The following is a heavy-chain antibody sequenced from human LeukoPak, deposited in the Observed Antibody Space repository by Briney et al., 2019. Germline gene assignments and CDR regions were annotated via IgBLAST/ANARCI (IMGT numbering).Heavy chain of an antibody. V-gene: IGHV1-69*05. CDR2: IITIFGTA. D-gene: IGHD3-22*01. Sequence: SVKVSCKASGGTFSSYAISWVRQAPGQGLEWMGGIITIFGTANYAQKFQGRVTITTDESTSTAYMELSSLRSEDTAAYYCARSSGSSGYYHNYWFDPWGQGTLVTVSS. CDR3: ARSSGSSGYYHNYWFDP. CDR1: GGTFSSYA. J-gene: IGHJ5*02.